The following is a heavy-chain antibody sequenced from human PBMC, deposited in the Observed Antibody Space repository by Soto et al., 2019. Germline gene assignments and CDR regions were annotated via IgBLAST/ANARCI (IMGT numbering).Heavy chain of an antibody. D-gene: IGHD2-8*01. V-gene: IGHV5-51*01. CDR1: GYSFSSYW. J-gene: IGHJ5*02. CDR3: ATMLS. Sequence: PGESLKISFKGSGYSFSSYWISWVRQMPGKGLEWMGRIDPGESDTRYSPSFEGQVTILAEKSSGTGSLQRSSLMASYTARYYCATMLSWGQGTLVTVS. CDR2: IDPGESDT.